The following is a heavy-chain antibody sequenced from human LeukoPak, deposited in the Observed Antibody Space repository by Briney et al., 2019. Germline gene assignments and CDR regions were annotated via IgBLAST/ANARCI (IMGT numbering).Heavy chain of an antibody. CDR2: ISSLNGDT. CDR3: ARGWDSSSLDRYNRFDP. Sequence: ASVKVSCKTSGYTFTGYGISWVRQAPGQGLEWMAWISSLNGDTKYAQKFQGRVTVTTDRSTSTAYMELRSLRSDDTAVYSCARGWDSSSLDRYNRFDPWGQGTLVTVSS. CDR1: GYTFTGYG. D-gene: IGHD6-13*01. V-gene: IGHV1-18*01. J-gene: IGHJ5*02.